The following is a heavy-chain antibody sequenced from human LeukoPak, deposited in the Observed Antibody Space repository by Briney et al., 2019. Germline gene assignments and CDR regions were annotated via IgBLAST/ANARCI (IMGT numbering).Heavy chain of an antibody. V-gene: IGHV3-23*01. CDR1: GFTFSSYG. CDR2: ISGSGGST. CDR3: AKADYYDSSGHIKTPWYFDY. D-gene: IGHD3-22*01. J-gene: IGHJ4*02. Sequence: GGSLRLSCAASGFTFSSYGMSWVRQAPGKGLEWVSAISGSGGSTYYADSVKGRFTISRDNSKNTLYLQMNSLRAEDTAVYYCAKADYYDSSGHIKTPWYFDYWGQGTLVTVSS.